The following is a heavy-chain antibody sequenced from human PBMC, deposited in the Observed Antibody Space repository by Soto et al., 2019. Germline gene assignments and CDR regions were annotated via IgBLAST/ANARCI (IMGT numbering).Heavy chain of an antibody. D-gene: IGHD6-19*01. CDR3: ERGRQQGSGWYLDY. V-gene: IGHV3-33*01. CDR1: GFTFSTYP. J-gene: IGHJ4*02. CDR2: IWYDGSNR. Sequence: QVQLVESGGDVVQPGRSLRLSCAASGFTFSTYPMHWVRQAPGKGLEWVAVIWYDGSNRDYADSVKGQFTISRDNSKNTLYLQMNSLRAEDTAVYYCERGRQQGSGWYLDYWGQGTLVAVSS.